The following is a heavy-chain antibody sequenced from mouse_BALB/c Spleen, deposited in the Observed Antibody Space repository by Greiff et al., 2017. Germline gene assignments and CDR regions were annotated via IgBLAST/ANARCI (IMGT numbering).Heavy chain of an antibody. J-gene: IGHJ2*01. CDR2: IYPGNVNT. CDR3: ARYDGYPYYFDY. D-gene: IGHD2-3*01. CDR1: GYTFTSYY. V-gene: IGHV1S56*01. Sequence: VQLQQSGPELVKPGASVRISCKASGYTFTSYYIHWVKQRPGQGLEWIGWIYPGNVNTKYNEKFKGKATLTADKSSSTAYMQLSSLTSEDSAVYFCARYDGYPYYFDYWGQGTTHTVSS.